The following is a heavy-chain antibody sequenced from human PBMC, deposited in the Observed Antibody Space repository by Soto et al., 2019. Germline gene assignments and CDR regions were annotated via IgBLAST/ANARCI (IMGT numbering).Heavy chain of an antibody. CDR3: TTDPPRGYGDAFDI. Sequence: PGGSLRLSCAASGFTFSSYAMSWVRQAPGKGLEWVGRIKSKTDGGTTDYAAPVKGRFTISRDDSKNTLYLQMNSLKTEDTAVYYCTTDPPRGYGDAFDIWGQGTMVTVSS. CDR1: GFTFSSYA. J-gene: IGHJ3*02. D-gene: IGHD5-12*01. CDR2: IKSKTDGGTT. V-gene: IGHV3-15*01.